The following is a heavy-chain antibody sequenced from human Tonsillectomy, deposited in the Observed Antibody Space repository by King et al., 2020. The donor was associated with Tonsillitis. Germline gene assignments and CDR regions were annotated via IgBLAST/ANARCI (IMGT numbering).Heavy chain of an antibody. J-gene: IGHJ5*02. CDR3: AKVSQSVRPVATPVS. CDR2: VDPNTGGT. D-gene: IGHD2-2*01. CDR1: GYIFTLYY. Sequence: QLVQSGAEMKKPGASVKVSCKASGYIFTLYYIHWMRQAPGQGLEWMGVVDPNTGGTTYAQKFQDRVTMTRETSTSTVYMEVNSLRSEDTAVYSCAKVSQSVRPVATPVSWGQGTLVIVSS. V-gene: IGHV1-46*01.